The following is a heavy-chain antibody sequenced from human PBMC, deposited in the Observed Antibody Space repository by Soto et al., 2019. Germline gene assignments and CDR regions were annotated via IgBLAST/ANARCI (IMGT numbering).Heavy chain of an antibody. Sequence: GGSLRLSCAASGFTFSSNSMNWVRQAPGKGLEWVSFISGSSSYIYYAGSVKGRFTISRDNAKNSLYLQMNSLRAEDTAVYYCARNKIDGRYGYALYFDYWGQGT. CDR3: ARNKIDGRYGYALYFDY. J-gene: IGHJ4*02. CDR1: GFTFSSNS. V-gene: IGHV3-21*01. CDR2: ISGSSSYI. D-gene: IGHD5-18*01.